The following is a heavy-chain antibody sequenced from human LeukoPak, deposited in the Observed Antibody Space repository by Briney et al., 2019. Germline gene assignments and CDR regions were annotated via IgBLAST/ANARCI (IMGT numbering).Heavy chain of an antibody. D-gene: IGHD3-22*01. V-gene: IGHV3-23*01. CDR2: ISDTGGST. J-gene: IGHJ4*02. CDR1: GLTLSNYG. CDR3: AKRGVVIRVILVGFHKQAYYFDS. Sequence: GGSLRLSCAVSGLTLSNYGMSWVRQAPGKGLEWVAGISDTGGSTNYADSVKGRFTISRDNPKNTLYLQMNSLRAEDTAVYFCAKRGVVIRVILVGFHKQAYYFDSWGQGALVTVSS.